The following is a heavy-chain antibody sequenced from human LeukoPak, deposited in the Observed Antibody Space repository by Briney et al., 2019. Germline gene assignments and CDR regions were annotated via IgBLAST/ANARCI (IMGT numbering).Heavy chain of an antibody. Sequence: TSLPQAPPHHLDCMGGIIPIFGTANYAQKFQGRVTIPADESPSTAYMELSSLTSEDTAVYYCARVEQQLVRGYWGQGTLVTVSP. V-gene: IGHV1-69*01. CDR2: IIPIFGTA. D-gene: IGHD6-13*01. CDR3: ARVEQQLVRGY. J-gene: IGHJ4*02.